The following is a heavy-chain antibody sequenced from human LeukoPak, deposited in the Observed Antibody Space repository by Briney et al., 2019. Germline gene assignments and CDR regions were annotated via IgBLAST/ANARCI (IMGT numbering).Heavy chain of an antibody. D-gene: IGHD5-12*01. V-gene: IGHV3-30*04. CDR1: GFTLSNYA. CDR2: ITYDGSNI. J-gene: IGHJ5*02. Sequence: GGSLRLSCAASGFTLSNYAMHWVRQAPGKGLEWVAVITYDGSNIDYVDSVKGRFTISRDNSKNTLYLQMNSLRPEDTAVYYCVRVRDSGRSLYNWFDPWGQGTLVTVSS. CDR3: VRVRDSGRSLYNWFDP.